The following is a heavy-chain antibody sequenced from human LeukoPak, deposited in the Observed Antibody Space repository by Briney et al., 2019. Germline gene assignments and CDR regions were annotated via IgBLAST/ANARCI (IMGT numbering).Heavy chain of an antibody. J-gene: IGHJ4*02. CDR3: ARGRSIAARTAFDY. CDR1: GGSISSYY. V-gene: IGHV4-59*01. Sequence: SETLSLTCTVSGGSISSYYWSWIRQPPGKGLEWIGYIYYSGSTNYNPPLKSRVTISVDTSKNQFSLKLSSVTAADTAVYYCARGRSIAARTAFDYWGQGTLVTVSS. D-gene: IGHD6-6*01. CDR2: IYYSGST.